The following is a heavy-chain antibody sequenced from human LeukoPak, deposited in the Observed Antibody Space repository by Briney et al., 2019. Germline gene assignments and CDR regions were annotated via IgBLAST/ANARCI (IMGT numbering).Heavy chain of an antibody. Sequence: SETLSLTCTVSGGSVNSGSYYWSWIRQPPGKGLEWIGSIYYSGSTYYNPSLKSRVTIFVDTSKNQFSLKLSSVTAADTAVYYCALGVAEDVLDIWGQGTMVTVSS. CDR1: GGSVNSGSYY. V-gene: IGHV4-39*01. CDR3: ALGVAEDVLDI. CDR2: IYYSGST. J-gene: IGHJ3*02.